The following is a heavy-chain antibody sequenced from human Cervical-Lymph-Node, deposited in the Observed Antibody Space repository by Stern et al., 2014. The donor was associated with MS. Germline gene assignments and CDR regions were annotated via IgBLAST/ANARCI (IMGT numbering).Heavy chain of an antibody. CDR1: GYTFNDYA. Sequence: QMQLVQSGSELKKPGASVKVSCKASGYTFNDYAIHWVRQAPGQGLESMGWINTRSAMPANAQAFTGRFVFSMDTSVRTAYLQINSLKAEDTAIYYCARSKSGWSDYWGQGSVVTVSS. J-gene: IGHJ4*02. V-gene: IGHV7-4-1*02. CDR3: ARSKSGWSDY. CDR2: INTRSAMP. D-gene: IGHD6-13*01.